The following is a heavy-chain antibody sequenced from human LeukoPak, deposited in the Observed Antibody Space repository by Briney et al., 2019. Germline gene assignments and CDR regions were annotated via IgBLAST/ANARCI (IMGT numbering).Heavy chain of an antibody. CDR2: IYYSGST. V-gene: IGHV4-39*07. CDR1: GGSISSSSYY. D-gene: IGHD1-26*01. Sequence: SETLSLTCTVSGGSISSSSYYWGWIRQPPGKGLEWIGSIYYSGSTYYNPSLKSRVTISVDTSKDQFSLKLSSVTAADTAVYYCARRGSYRRFDYWGQGILVTVSS. J-gene: IGHJ4*02. CDR3: ARRGSYRRFDY.